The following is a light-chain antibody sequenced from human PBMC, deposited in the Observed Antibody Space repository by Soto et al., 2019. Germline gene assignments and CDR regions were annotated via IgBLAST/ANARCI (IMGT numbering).Light chain of an antibody. V-gene: IGKV2-30*02. CDR3: MQGTHWPYT. Sequence: DVVMTQSPLSLPVTLGQPASISCRSSQSLVHSDGNTYLSWFQQRPGQSPRRLIYKVSNWDSGAPDRFSGSGSGTDFTLKISRGEAEDVGVYYCMQGTHWPYTFGQGTKLEIK. CDR1: QSLVHSDGNTY. CDR2: KVS. J-gene: IGKJ2*01.